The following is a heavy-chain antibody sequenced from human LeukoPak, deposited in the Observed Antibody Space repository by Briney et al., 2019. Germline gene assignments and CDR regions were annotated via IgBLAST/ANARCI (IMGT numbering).Heavy chain of an antibody. J-gene: IGHJ4*02. D-gene: IGHD3-10*01. CDR2: ISYDGSNK. CDR3: ARDFYMVRGVIGPD. V-gene: IGHV3-30-3*01. Sequence: PGGSLRLSCAASGFTFSSYAMHWVRQAPGKGLEWVAVISYDGSNKYYADSVKGRFTISRDNSKNTLYLQMNSLRAEDTAVYYCARDFYMVRGVIGPDWGQGTLATVSS. CDR1: GFTFSSYA.